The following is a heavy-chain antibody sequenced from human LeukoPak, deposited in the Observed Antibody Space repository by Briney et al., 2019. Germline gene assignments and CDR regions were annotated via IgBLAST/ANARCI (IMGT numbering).Heavy chain of an antibody. D-gene: IGHD6-13*01. CDR2: INPNSGGT. J-gene: IGHJ4*02. Sequence: ASVKVSCKASGYTFTGYFMHWVRQAPGQGLEWMGWINPNSGGTNYAQKFQGRVTMTRDTSISTAYMELSRLRSDDTAVYYCARGIKSRSWFFDYWGQGTLVTVSS. CDR3: ARGIKSRSWFFDY. V-gene: IGHV1-2*02. CDR1: GYTFTGYF.